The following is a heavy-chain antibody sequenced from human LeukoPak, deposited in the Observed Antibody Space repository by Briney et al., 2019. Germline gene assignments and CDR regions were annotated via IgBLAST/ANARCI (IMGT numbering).Heavy chain of an antibody. CDR3: ARSDYDFWSGYPYYFDY. D-gene: IGHD3-3*01. Sequence: PGGSLRLSCAASGFTFSSYSMNWVRQAPGKGLEWVSYISSSSSTIYYADSVKGRFTISRDNAKNSLYLQMNSLGAEDTAVYYCARSDYDFWSGYPYYFDYWGQGTLVTVSS. CDR1: GFTFSSYS. V-gene: IGHV3-48*01. J-gene: IGHJ4*02. CDR2: ISSSSSTI.